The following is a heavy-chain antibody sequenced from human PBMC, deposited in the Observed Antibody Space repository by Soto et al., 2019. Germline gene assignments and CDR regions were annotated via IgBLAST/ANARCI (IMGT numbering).Heavy chain of an antibody. CDR3: ARGFDYGPNWYFDL. Sequence: EVQLVESGGGLVQPGGSLRLSCAASGFTVSSNYMSWVRQAPGKGLEWVSVIYSGGSTYYADSVKGRFTISRDNSKNTLYLQMNSLRAEDTAVYYCARGFDYGPNWYFDLWGRGTLVTVSS. CDR1: GFTVSSNY. J-gene: IGHJ2*01. V-gene: IGHV3-66*01. D-gene: IGHD4-17*01. CDR2: IYSGGST.